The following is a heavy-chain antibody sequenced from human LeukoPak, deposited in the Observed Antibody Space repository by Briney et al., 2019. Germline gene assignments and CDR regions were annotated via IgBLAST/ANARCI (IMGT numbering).Heavy chain of an antibody. CDR2: INHSGST. V-gene: IGHV4-34*01. Sequence: KPSETLSLTCAVYGGSFSGYYWSWIRQPPGKGLEWIGEINHSGSTNYNPSLKSRVTISVDTSKNQFSLKLSSVTAADTAVYYCARGVAVTRTFSYWGQGTLVTVSS. CDR3: ARGVAVTRTFSY. D-gene: IGHD4-11*01. J-gene: IGHJ4*02. CDR1: GGSFSGYY.